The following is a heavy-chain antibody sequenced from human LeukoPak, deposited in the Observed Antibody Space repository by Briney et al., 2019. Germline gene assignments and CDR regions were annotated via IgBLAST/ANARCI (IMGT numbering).Heavy chain of an antibody. CDR3: ARGGLTSRPEFYFDY. CDR2: LYFSGST. D-gene: IGHD1-14*01. V-gene: IGHV4-59*01. J-gene: IGHJ4*02. Sequence: SETLSLTCTVSGGSISGYYWSWLRQPPGKALEWLGYLYFSGSTSYNPSLESRVTMSVDTSKNQLSLRLSSVTAADTAVYYCARGGLTSRPEFYFDYWGQGILVTVSS. CDR1: GGSISGYY.